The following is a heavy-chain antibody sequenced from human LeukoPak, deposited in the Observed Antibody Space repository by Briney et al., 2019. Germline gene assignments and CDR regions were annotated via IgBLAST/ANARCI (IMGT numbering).Heavy chain of an antibody. V-gene: IGHV3-48*03. CDR3: ASSDYGDYGMDY. CDR1: GFTFSSYE. D-gene: IGHD4-17*01. Sequence: GGSLRLSCAASGFTFSSYEMNWIRQAPGKGLEWISYISNSGSTKYYADSVKGRFTISRDNAKNSVFLQMNSLRAEDTAVYYCASSDYGDYGMDYWGQGTLVTVSS. J-gene: IGHJ4*02. CDR2: ISNSGSTK.